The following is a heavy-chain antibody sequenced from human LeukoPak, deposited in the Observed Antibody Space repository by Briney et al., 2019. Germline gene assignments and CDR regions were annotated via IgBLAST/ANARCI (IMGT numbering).Heavy chain of an antibody. CDR3: ARGRVYDFWSGYYSGVFYFDY. CDR2: INHSGST. J-gene: IGHJ4*02. D-gene: IGHD3-3*01. V-gene: IGHV4-34*01. Sequence: SETLSLTCAVYGGSFSGYYWSWIRQPPGKGLEWIGEINHSGSTNYNPSLKSRVTISVDASKNQFSLKLSSVTAADTAVYYCARGRVYDFWSGYYSGVFYFDYWGQGTLVTVSS. CDR1: GGSFSGYY.